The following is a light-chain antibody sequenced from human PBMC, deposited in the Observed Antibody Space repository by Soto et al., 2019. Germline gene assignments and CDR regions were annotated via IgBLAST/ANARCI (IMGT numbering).Light chain of an antibody. CDR3: SSFAGSNIWV. J-gene: IGLJ3*02. CDR1: SSDVGTYNY. Sequence: QSVLTQPASVSGSPGQSITISCTGTSSDVGTYNYVSWYQQHPGKAPKLMIHEVTKRPSGVPDRFSGSKSGNTASLTVSGLQAEDEADYYCSSFAGSNIWVFGGGTKLTVL. V-gene: IGLV2-8*01. CDR2: EVT.